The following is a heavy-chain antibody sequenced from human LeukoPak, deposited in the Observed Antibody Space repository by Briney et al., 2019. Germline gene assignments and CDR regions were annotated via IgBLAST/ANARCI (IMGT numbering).Heavy chain of an antibody. CDR3: ARGYYDSSGYYNWFDP. D-gene: IGHD3-22*01. CDR2: IGTAGDT. Sequence: PGGSLRLSCAASGFTFSSYDMHWVRQATGKGLEWVSAIGTAGDTYYPGSVKGRFTISRENAKNSLYLQMNSLRAGDTAVYYCARGYYDSSGYYNWFDPWGQGTLVTVSS. CDR1: GFTFSSYD. J-gene: IGHJ5*02. V-gene: IGHV3-13*04.